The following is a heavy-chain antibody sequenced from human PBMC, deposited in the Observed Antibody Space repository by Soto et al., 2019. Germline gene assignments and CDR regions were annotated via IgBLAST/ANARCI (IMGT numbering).Heavy chain of an antibody. CDR1: GGTFSTNH. V-gene: IGHV1-69*06. Sequence: QVQLVQSGAEVKKPGSSVKVSCKASGGTFSTNHISWVRQAPGQGLEWMGGTGSGTGPGHHAQKFQGRLTITVYKSTSTVYMELSSFASEDTAVYYLARRDSGGFYRSFDSLGQGTLVTVSS. CDR2: TGSGTGPG. CDR3: ARRDSGGFYRSFDS. J-gene: IGHJ4*02. D-gene: IGHD2-15*01.